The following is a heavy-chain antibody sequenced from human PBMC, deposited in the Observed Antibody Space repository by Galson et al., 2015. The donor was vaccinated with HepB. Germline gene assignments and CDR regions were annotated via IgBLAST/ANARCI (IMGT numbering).Heavy chain of an antibody. J-gene: IGHJ5*02. Sequence: SLRLSCAASGFSFSSYAMSWFRQAPGKGLEFVSGIIESGGTAYYADSVRGRFTISRDNSKDMLYLQMNSLRADDTAIYYCAKDDRTSELIMLEHWGQGALVTVYS. CDR1: GFSFSSYA. V-gene: IGHV3-23*01. CDR2: IIESGGTA. D-gene: IGHD1-7*01. CDR3: AKDDRTSELIMLEH.